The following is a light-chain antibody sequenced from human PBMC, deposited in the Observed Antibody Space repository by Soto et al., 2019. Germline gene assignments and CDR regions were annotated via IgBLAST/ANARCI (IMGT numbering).Light chain of an antibody. V-gene: IGLV4-69*01. CDR3: HTWGSGLHV. J-gene: IGLJ2*01. Sequence: QLVLTQSPSASASLGASVKLTCTLSSGHSTYAIAWHQQQPEKGPRYLMKVNGDGSHSKGDGIPDRFSGSSSGAERYLTISSLQSEDEADYYCHTWGSGLHVFGGGTKLTVL. CDR2: VNGDGSH. CDR1: SGHSTYA.